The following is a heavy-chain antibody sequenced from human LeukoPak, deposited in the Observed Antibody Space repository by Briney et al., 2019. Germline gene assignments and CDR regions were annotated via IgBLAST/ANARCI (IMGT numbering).Heavy chain of an antibody. CDR2: ISSSGSTI. CDR3: AGDQPTSSSWSYMDV. J-gene: IGHJ6*03. V-gene: IGHV3-11*01. Sequence: GGSLRLSCAASGFTFSDYYMSWIRQAPGKGLEWVSYISSSGSTIYYSDSVKGRFTISRDNAKNSLYLQMNSLRAEDTAVYYCAGDQPTSSSWSYMDVWGKGTTVTVSS. CDR1: GFTFSDYY. D-gene: IGHD6-13*01.